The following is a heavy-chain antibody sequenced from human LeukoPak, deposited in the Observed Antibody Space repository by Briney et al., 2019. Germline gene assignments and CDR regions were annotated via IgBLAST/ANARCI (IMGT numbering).Heavy chain of an antibody. CDR3: ARDMYSSSSRARIGDAFDI. CDR2: IIPIFGTA. D-gene: IGHD6-6*01. V-gene: IGHV1-69*05. Sequence: GASVKVSCKASGGTLSSYAISWVRQAPGQGLEWMGGIIPIFGTANYAQKFQGRVTITTDESTSTAYMELSSLRSEDTAVYYCARDMYSSSSRARIGDAFDIWGQGTMVTVSS. CDR1: GGTLSSYA. J-gene: IGHJ3*02.